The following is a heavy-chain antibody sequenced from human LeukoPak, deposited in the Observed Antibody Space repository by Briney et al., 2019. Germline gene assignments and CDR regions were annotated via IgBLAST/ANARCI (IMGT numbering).Heavy chain of an antibody. V-gene: IGHV3-48*03. CDR1: GFTFSSYE. CDR3: ARDGDYEGFDY. Sequence: PGGSLRLSCAASGFTFSSYEMNWVRQAPGKGLEWVSYISSSGSTIYYADSVKGRFTISRDNAKNSLYLQMNSLRAEDTAVYYCARDGDYEGFDYWGQGALVTVSS. J-gene: IGHJ4*02. CDR2: ISSSGSTI. D-gene: IGHD4-17*01.